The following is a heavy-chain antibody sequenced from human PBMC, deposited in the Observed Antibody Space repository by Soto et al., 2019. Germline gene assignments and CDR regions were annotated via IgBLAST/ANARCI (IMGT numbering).Heavy chain of an antibody. Sequence: EVQLLESGGGLVQPGGSLRLACAASGFTLSSYAMSWVRQAPGKGLEWVSTISGGGGSTYYADSVKGRFTLSRDNSKNTLFLQMNSLRAEDTAVYYCARDGGVYVVIPNAWFDPWGQGNPGHRLL. CDR3: ARDGGVYVVIPNAWFDP. V-gene: IGHV3-23*01. CDR2: ISGGGGST. D-gene: IGHD2-8*02. J-gene: IGHJ5*02. CDR1: GFTLSSYA.